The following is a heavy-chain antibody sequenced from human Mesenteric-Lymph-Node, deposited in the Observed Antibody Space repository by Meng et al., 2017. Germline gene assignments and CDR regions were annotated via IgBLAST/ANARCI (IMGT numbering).Heavy chain of an antibody. J-gene: IGHJ5*02. D-gene: IGHD3-10*01. CDR1: GGSISISTW. V-gene: IGHV4-4*02. CDR2: IYHSGGT. CDR3: ARASYGSGSPLGESWFDP. Sequence: QVQLKESRPGLVKPSGTLSLTCAVSGGSISISTWWSWVRQPPGKGLEWIGEIYHSGGTNYNPSLRGRVTISLDKSKNQFSLTLRSVTAADTAVYYCARASYGSGSPLGESWFDPWGQGTLVTVSS.